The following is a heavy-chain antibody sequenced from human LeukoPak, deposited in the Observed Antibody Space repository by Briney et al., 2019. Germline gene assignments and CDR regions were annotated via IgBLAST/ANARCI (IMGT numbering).Heavy chain of an antibody. V-gene: IGHV3-23*01. D-gene: IGHD3-10*01. CDR2: ISGSGGST. Sequence: GGSLRLSCAASGFTFSSYAMSWVRRAPGKGLEWVSAISGSGGSTYYADSVKGRFTISRDNSKNTLYLQMNSLRAEDTAVYYCAKAPMVRGVIWFDYWGQGTLVTVSS. J-gene: IGHJ4*02. CDR3: AKAPMVRGVIWFDY. CDR1: GFTFSSYA.